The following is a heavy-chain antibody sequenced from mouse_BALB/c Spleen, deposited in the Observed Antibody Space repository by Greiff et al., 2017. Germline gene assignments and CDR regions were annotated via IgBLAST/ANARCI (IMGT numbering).Heavy chain of an antibody. CDR3: APYYGSSPLAY. D-gene: IGHD1-1*01. J-gene: IGHJ3*01. Sequence: QVHVKQSGPELVKPGASVKISCKASGYAFSSSWMNWVKQRPGQGLEWIGRIYPGDGDTNYNGKFKGKATLTADKSSSTAYMQLSSLTSVDSAVYFCAPYYGSSPLAYWGQGTLVTVSA. V-gene: IGHV1-82*01. CDR1: GYAFSSSW. CDR2: IYPGDGDT.